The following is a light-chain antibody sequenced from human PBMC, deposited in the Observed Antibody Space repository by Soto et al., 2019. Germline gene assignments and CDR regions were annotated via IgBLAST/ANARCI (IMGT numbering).Light chain of an antibody. CDR1: QSVSISY. V-gene: IGKV3-20*01. Sequence: EIVLTQSPGTLSLSPGESATLSCRASQSVSISYLSGYQQKPGQAPRLLIYDASSRATGSPDRFSGSGSGTDFTLTTSRLEPEDFAVYYCQQYGSSPWTFGQGTKVDIK. CDR3: QQYGSSPWT. CDR2: DAS. J-gene: IGKJ1*01.